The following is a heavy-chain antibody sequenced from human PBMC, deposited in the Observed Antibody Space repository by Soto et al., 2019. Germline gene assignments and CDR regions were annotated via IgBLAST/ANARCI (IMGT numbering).Heavy chain of an antibody. CDR1: GFTFSSYS. D-gene: IGHD3-16*01. CDR3: ASTGIFGGVTLDY. Sequence: EVQLVESGGGLVKPGGSLRLSCAASGFTFSSYSMNWVRQAPGKGLEWVSSISSSSSYIYYADSVKGRFTISRDNAKNSLYLQMNSLRAEDTAVYYCASTGIFGGVTLDYWGQGTLVTVSS. V-gene: IGHV3-21*01. J-gene: IGHJ4*02. CDR2: ISSSSSYI.